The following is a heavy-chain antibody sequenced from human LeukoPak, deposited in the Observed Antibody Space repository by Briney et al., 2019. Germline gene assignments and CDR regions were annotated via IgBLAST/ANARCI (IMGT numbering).Heavy chain of an antibody. Sequence: PGGSLSLSCAASGFTFSSYAMHWVRQAPGKGLERVAVISYDGSNKYYADSVKGRFTISRDNSKNTLYLQMNSLRAEDTAVYYCASTGSGATTIDYWGQGTLVTVSS. CDR3: ASTGSGATTIDY. D-gene: IGHD1-26*01. J-gene: IGHJ4*02. CDR2: ISYDGSNK. V-gene: IGHV3-30-3*01. CDR1: GFTFSSYA.